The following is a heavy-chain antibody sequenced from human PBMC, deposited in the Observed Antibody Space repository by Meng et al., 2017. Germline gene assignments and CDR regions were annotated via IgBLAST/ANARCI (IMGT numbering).Heavy chain of an antibody. CDR1: GGSFSGYY. D-gene: IGHD3-10*01. Sequence: SETLSFTCAVYGGSFSGYYWSWIRQPPGKGLEWIGEINHSGSTNYNPSLKSRVTISVDTSKNQFSLKLSSVTAADTAVYYCARGSMVRGVIPLYWGQGTLVTV. CDR3: ARGSMVRGVIPLY. CDR2: INHSGST. V-gene: IGHV4-34*01. J-gene: IGHJ4*02.